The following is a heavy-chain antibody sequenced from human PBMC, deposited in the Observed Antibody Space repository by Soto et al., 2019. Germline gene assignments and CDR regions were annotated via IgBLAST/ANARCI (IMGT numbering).Heavy chain of an antibody. Sequence: PSETLSLTCTVSGGSISSSSYYWGWIRQPPGRGLEWIGSIYYSGSTYYNPSLKSRVTISVDTSKNQFSLKLSSVTAADTAVYYCACDYGSGSYRFDYWGQGTQVTVS. D-gene: IGHD3-10*01. J-gene: IGHJ4*02. V-gene: IGHV4-39*07. CDR2: IYYSGST. CDR1: GGSISSSSYY. CDR3: ACDYGSGSYRFDY.